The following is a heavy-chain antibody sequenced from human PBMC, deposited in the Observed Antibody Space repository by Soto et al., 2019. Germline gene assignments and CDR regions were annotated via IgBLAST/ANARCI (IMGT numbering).Heavy chain of an antibody. J-gene: IGHJ4*02. Sequence: SVKVSCKASGGTFSSYAISWVRQAPGQGLEWMGGIIPIFGTANYAQKFQGRVTITADESTSTAYMELSSLRSEDTAVYYCARDPYYYGSGSYGGYFDYWGQGTLVTVSS. CDR1: GGTFSSYA. CDR3: ARDPYYYGSGSYGGYFDY. V-gene: IGHV1-69*13. D-gene: IGHD3-10*01. CDR2: IIPIFGTA.